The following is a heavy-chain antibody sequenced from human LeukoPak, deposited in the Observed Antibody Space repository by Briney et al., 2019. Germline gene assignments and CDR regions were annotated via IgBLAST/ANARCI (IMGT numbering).Heavy chain of an antibody. CDR3: ARGGGYASPIGY. CDR1: GGSLSTSY. D-gene: IGHD5-12*01. Sequence: SETLSLTCTLSGGSLSTSYWSWIRQPPGKGLEWIGYIYHSGSTNYNPSLKSRVTISVDTSKNQFSLKLSSVTAADTAVYYCARGGGYASPIGYWGQGALITVSS. CDR2: IYHSGST. J-gene: IGHJ4*02. V-gene: IGHV4-59*01.